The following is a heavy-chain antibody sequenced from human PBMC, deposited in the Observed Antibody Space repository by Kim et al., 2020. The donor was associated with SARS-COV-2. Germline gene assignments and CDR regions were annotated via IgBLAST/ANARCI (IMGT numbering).Heavy chain of an antibody. CDR3: AREVAGRYYFDY. D-gene: IGHD6-19*01. J-gene: IGHJ4*02. CDR1: GFTFSSYG. V-gene: IGHV3-33*01. CDR2: IWYDGSNK. Sequence: GGSLRLSCAASGFTFSSYGMHWVRQAPGKGLEWVAVIWYDGSNKYYADSVKGRFTISRDNSRNTLYLQMNSLRAEDTAVYYCAREVAGRYYFDYWGQGTLVTVSS.